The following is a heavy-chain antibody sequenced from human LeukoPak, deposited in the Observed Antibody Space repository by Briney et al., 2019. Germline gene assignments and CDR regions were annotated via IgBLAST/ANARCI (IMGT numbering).Heavy chain of an antibody. J-gene: IGHJ6*03. CDR3: ARGRRIAAAGTTYYYMDV. D-gene: IGHD6-13*01. CDR1: GYTFTSYD. Sequence: ASVKVSCKASGYTFTSYDINLVRQATGQGLEWMGWMNPNSGNTGYAQKFQGRVTMTRNTSISTAYMELSSLRSEDTAVYYCARGRRIAAAGTTYYYMDVWGKGTTVTVSS. CDR2: MNPNSGNT. V-gene: IGHV1-8*01.